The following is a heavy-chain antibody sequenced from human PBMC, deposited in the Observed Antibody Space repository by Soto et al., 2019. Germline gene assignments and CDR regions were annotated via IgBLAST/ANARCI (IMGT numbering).Heavy chain of an antibody. CDR3: ARLRRDWGDAFDL. CDR1: GGSFGSSA. Sequence: QVQLVQSGADVKKPGSSVKVSCKTSGGSFGSSAISWVRQAPAQGLEWMGEIIPVFDKANYAQTFQGRLTITADELTGTVFMELRSLRSEDTAVSFCARLRRDWGDAFDLWGLGTFVTVSS. D-gene: IGHD3-16*01. J-gene: IGHJ3*01. CDR2: IIPVFDKA. V-gene: IGHV1-69*01.